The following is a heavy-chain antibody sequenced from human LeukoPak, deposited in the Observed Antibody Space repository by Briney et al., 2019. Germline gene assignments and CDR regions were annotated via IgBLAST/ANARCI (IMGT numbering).Heavy chain of an antibody. D-gene: IGHD6-13*01. CDR2: IIPILGIA. J-gene: IGHJ4*02. Sequence: GASVKVSCKASGGTFSSYATSWVRQAPGQGLEWMGRIIPILGIANYAQKFQGRVTITADKSTSTAYMELSSLRSEDTAVYYCARVVAAAGTNYFDYWGQGTLVTVSS. V-gene: IGHV1-69*04. CDR3: ARVVAAAGTNYFDY. CDR1: GGTFSSYA.